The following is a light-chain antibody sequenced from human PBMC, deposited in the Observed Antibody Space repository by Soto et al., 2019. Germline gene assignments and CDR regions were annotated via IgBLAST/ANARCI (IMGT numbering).Light chain of an antibody. J-gene: IGKJ2*02. CDR1: QDISNY. V-gene: IGKV1-33*01. CDR2: EAS. CDR3: KQYDNLPLWT. Sequence: DIQMTQSPSSLSASVGDRVTITCQASQDISNYLNWYQQKPGKPPKLLIYEASNLETGVPSRFSGSGSGTDFTFTISRVQAEDIAIYYCKQYDNLPLWTFGQGTKLEIK.